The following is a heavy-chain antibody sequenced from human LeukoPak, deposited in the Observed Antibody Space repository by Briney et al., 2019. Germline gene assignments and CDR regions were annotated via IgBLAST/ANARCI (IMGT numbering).Heavy chain of an antibody. CDR1: GFTFSDYY. Sequence: GGALRLSCSASGFTFSDYYMSWIRQAPGEGVEGGLYICRSGSTIYYADSVKGRFTISRDNAKNSLYLQMNSLRVEDTAVYYCARGRDIVLMVYANNDLDYWGQGTLVTVSS. D-gene: IGHD2-8*01. J-gene: IGHJ4*02. CDR2: ICRSGSTI. CDR3: ARGRDIVLMVYANNDLDY. V-gene: IGHV3-11*01.